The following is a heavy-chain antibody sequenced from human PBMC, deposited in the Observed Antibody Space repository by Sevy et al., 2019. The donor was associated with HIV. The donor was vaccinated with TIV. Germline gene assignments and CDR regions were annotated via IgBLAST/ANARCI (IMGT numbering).Heavy chain of an antibody. CDR2: IYHSGST. CDR1: GGSISSSNW. CDR3: ASFGYCSGGSCCSYYFDY. Sequence: SETLSLTCAVSGGSISSSNWWSWVRQPPGKGLEWIGEIYHSGSTNYNPSLKSRVTISVDKSKKQFSLKLSSVTAADTAVYYCASFGYCSGGSCCSYYFDYWGQGTLVTVSS. D-gene: IGHD2-15*01. J-gene: IGHJ4*02. V-gene: IGHV4-4*02.